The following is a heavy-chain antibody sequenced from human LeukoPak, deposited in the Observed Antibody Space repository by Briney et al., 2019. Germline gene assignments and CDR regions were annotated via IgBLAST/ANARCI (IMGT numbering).Heavy chain of an antibody. CDR2: INQDASEI. CDR1: GFTFSTYW. Sequence: GGSLRLSCAASGFTFSTYWMNWYRQAPGKGLEWVGNINQDASEINYVDSVKGRFTISRDNAKNSLYLQVDSLRVEDTAVYFCASGTVGNYALDYWGQGTLVTVSS. D-gene: IGHD1-7*01. J-gene: IGHJ4*02. CDR3: ASGTVGNYALDY. V-gene: IGHV3-7*01.